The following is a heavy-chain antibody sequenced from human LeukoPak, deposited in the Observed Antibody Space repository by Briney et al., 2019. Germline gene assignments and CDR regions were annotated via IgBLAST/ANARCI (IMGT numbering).Heavy chain of an antibody. V-gene: IGHV4-59*01. Sequence: SETLSLTCTVSGGSISSDYWSWIRHPPGKGLEWIGYIYYSGSTNYNPSLKSRVTISVDTSKNQFSLKLSSVTAADTAVYYCARVGGRSGYYWFDYWGQGTLVTVSS. CDR1: GGSISSDY. CDR3: ARVGGRSGYYWFDY. CDR2: IYYSGST. D-gene: IGHD3-22*01. J-gene: IGHJ4*02.